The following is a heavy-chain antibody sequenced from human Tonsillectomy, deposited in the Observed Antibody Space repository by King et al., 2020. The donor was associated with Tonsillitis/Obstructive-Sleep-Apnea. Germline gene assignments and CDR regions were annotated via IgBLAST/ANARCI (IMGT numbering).Heavy chain of an antibody. CDR2: IYYSGST. CDR1: GGSISSSTYY. CDR3: AREGEYSSTNYFDY. D-gene: IGHD6-6*01. J-gene: IGHJ4*02. V-gene: IGHV4-39*02. Sequence: LQLQESGPGLVKPSETLSLICTVSGGSISSSTYYWGWIRQPPGKGLEWIGSIYYSGSTYYNPSLKSRVTISVDTSKNQFSLKLSSVTAADTTVYFCAREGEYSSTNYFDYWGQGTLVTVSS.